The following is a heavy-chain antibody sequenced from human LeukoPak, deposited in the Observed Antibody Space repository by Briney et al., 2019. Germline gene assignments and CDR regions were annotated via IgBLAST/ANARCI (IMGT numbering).Heavy chain of an antibody. D-gene: IGHD6-6*01. CDR3: AREARPSYYYYMDV. J-gene: IGHJ6*03. V-gene: IGHV3-11*04. CDR2: ISSSSSTI. Sequence: GGSLRLSCAASGFTFSDYYMSWIRQAPGKGLEWVSYISSSSSTIYYADSVKGRFTISRDNAKNSLYLQMNSLRAEDTAVYYCAREARPSYYYYMDVWGKGTTVTVSS. CDR1: GFTFSDYY.